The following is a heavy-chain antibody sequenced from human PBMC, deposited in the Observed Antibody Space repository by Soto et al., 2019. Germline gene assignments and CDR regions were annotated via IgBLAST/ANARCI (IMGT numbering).Heavy chain of an antibody. J-gene: IGHJ6*02. CDR3: ARDGERDTGLNFYYYLHGMDA. Sequence: ASVKVSCKASGYTFTTYGISWVRQAPGQGLEWMGWISPYNGTTKYAEKFQGEMTMTTDTATSTAYMDLRSLRSDDTAVYYCARDGERDTGLNFYYYLHGMDAWGQGTKVTVSS. CDR2: ISPYNGTT. D-gene: IGHD1-1*01. CDR1: GYTFTTYG. V-gene: IGHV1-18*04.